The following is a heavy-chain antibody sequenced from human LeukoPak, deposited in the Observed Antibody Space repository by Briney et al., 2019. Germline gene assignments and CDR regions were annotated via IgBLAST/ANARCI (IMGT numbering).Heavy chain of an antibody. J-gene: IGHJ6*03. CDR2: IYHSGST. CDR1: GYSISSGYY. V-gene: IGHV4-38-2*01. Sequence: NPSETLSLTCAVSGYSISSGYYWGWIRQPPGKGLEWIGSIYHSGSTYYNPSLKSRVTISVDTSKNQFSLKLSSVTAADTAVYYCALIPYYYYYMDVWGKGTTVTVSS. CDR3: ALIPYYYYYMDV.